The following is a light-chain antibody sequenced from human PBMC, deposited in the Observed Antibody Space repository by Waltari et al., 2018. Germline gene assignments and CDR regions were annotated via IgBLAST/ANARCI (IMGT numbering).Light chain of an antibody. Sequence: STRATEVVSSNLVWYQQKPRQTPRLLTHHPPTRANDLPATFSGRRSRTEFTLTISSLQSEDFAVYYGQQYNEWPPGYTLGQGTKLE. CDR2: HPP. J-gene: IGKJ2*01. CDR1: EVVSSN. V-gene: IGKV3-15*01. CDR3: QQYNEWPPGYT.